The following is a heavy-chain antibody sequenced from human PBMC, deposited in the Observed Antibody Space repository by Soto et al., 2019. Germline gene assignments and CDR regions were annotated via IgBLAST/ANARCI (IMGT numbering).Heavy chain of an antibody. CDR1: GFSFNSYS. D-gene: IGHD3-22*01. Sequence: PGGTLRLSCAASGFSFNSYSMNWVRQPPGKGMEWVSSISCSTSYIYYADSVKGRFTISRDNAKNSLYLQMNSLRAEDTAVYYCARVVDYCDPYYYYGMDVWGQGTTVTVSS. CDR2: ISCSTSYI. J-gene: IGHJ6*02. CDR3: ARVVDYCDPYYYYGMDV. V-gene: IGHV3-21*01.